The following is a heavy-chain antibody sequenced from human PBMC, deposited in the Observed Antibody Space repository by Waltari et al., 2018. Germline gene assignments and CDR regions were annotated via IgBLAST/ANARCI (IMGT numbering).Heavy chain of an antibody. CDR1: GFTFSSYA. J-gene: IGHJ3*02. D-gene: IGHD3-3*01. CDR3: AKDGTYYDFWSGYRRGDAFDI. V-gene: IGHV3-23*01. Sequence: EVQLLESGGGLVQPGGSLRLACAASGFTFSSYAMSWVREAPGKGLEWGLAISGSGGSTYNADSEEGPFTISRDNSKNKLYLQMNSLRAEDTAVYYCAKDGTYYDFWSGYRRGDAFDIWGQGTMVTVSS. CDR2: ISGSGGST.